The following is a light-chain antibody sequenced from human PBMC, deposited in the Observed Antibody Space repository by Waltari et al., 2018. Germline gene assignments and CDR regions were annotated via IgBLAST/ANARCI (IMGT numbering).Light chain of an antibody. CDR2: GNN. V-gene: IGLV1-51*01. Sequence: VSAAPGQKVTISCSGTRFNIGNNYVSWYQQLPGTPPKLLISGNNKRPSGIPDRFSGSKSGTSATLGITGLQTGDEADYYCGTWDSSLSAGVFGGGTKLTVL. CDR3: GTWDSSLSAGV. CDR1: RFNIGNNY. J-gene: IGLJ3*02.